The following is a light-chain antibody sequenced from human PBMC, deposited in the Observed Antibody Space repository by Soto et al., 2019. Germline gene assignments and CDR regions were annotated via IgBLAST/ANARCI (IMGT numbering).Light chain of an antibody. CDR3: ASYAPTTSLL. CDR1: RPSIGSNH. Sequence: QSVLTQPPSASGTPGQRVTISCSGSRPSIGSNHVYWYQQLPGMAPKLLIYTNNQRPSGVPDRFSASKSGTSASLAISGLRSEDEADYYCASYAPTTSLLFGGGTKLTVL. CDR2: TNN. V-gene: IGLV1-47*02. J-gene: IGLJ2*01.